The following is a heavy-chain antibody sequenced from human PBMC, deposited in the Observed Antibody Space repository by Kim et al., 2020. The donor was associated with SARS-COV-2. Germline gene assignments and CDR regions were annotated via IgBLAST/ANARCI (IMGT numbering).Heavy chain of an antibody. Sequence: YAQKFQGRVTMTRDTSTSTVYMELSSLRSEDTAVYYCARVSESGFGELSPWGQGTLVTVSS. V-gene: IGHV1-46*01. J-gene: IGHJ5*02. D-gene: IGHD3-10*01. CDR3: ARVSESGFGELSP.